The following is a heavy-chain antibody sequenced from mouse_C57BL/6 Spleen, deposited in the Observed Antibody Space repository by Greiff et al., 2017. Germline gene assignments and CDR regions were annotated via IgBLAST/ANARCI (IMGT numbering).Heavy chain of an antibody. Sequence: QVQLQQSGAELVMPGASVKLSCKASGYTFTSYWMHWVKQRPGQGLEWIGEIDPSDSYTNYNQKFKGKSTLTVDKSSSTAYMQLSSLTSEDSAVYYCARGGHYYGSSYLLYFDVWGTGTTVTVSS. CDR3: ARGGHYYGSSYLLYFDV. D-gene: IGHD1-1*01. CDR2: IDPSDSYT. V-gene: IGHV1-69*01. CDR1: GYTFTSYW. J-gene: IGHJ1*03.